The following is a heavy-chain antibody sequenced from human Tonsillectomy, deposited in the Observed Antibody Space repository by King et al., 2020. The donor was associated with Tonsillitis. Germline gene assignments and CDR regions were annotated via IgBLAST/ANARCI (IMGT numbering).Heavy chain of an antibody. CDR1: GFTFNNYA. D-gene: IGHD2-15*01. V-gene: IGHV3-23*04. J-gene: IGHJ3*02. CDR2: ISGSGDDT. Sequence: VQLVESGGRLVQPGGSLRLSCAASGFTFNNYAMNWVRQAPGKGLEWVSAISGSGDDTWYADSVKGRFAISRDNSKNTLYLKMNSLRADDTAVYYCAKVGNFVVVVSATDAFNMWGQGTMVTVSS. CDR3: AKVGNFVVVVSATDAFNM.